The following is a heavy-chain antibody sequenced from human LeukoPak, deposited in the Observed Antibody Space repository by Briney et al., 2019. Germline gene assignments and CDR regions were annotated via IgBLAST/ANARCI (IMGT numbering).Heavy chain of an antibody. V-gene: IGHV4-30-2*01. Sequence: PSETLSLTCAVTGGSVSGSGYAWNWFQQPPGKGLEWIAYIFHSGSTSSNPSLKSRVTISLDRSKNHFSLNLTSVTAADTAVYYCASGRTYRHPFDSWGQGALLTVSS. CDR1: GGSVSGSGYA. J-gene: IGHJ4*02. CDR3: ASGRTYRHPFDS. D-gene: IGHD3-16*02. CDR2: IFHSGST.